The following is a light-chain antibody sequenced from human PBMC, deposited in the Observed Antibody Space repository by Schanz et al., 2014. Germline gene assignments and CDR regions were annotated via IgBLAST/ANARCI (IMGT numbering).Light chain of an antibody. Sequence: QSALTQPPSSSVSPGQSVTISCTGTSSDVGGYNYVSWYQQHPGKAPKLMIYEVNKRPSGVPDRFSGSKSGNTASLTISGLQADDEADYYCCSYAGSFTWVFGGRTKLTVL. J-gene: IGLJ3*02. V-gene: IGLV2-8*01. CDR1: SSDVGGYNY. CDR3: CSYAGSFTWV. CDR2: EVN.